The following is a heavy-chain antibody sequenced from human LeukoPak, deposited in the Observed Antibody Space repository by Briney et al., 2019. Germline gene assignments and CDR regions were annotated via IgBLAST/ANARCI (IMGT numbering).Heavy chain of an antibody. Sequence: GGSLRLSCVASGFYFNTYSLNWVRRAPGKGLEWVASISSSSNYIRYADSMKGRVTIPRDNAKNSLYLQMDSLRVDDTAVYYCARDEGYCSRTSCYGASKGMDVWGQGTAVIVSS. CDR2: ISSSSNYI. CDR1: GFYFNTYS. D-gene: IGHD2-2*01. V-gene: IGHV3-21*06. CDR3: ARDEGYCSRTSCYGASKGMDV. J-gene: IGHJ6*02.